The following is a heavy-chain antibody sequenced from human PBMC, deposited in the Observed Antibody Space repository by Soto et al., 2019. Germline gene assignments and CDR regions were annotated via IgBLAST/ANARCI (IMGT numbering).Heavy chain of an antibody. CDR3: ARAGSPFDSDSSGYWGFDH. V-gene: IGHV3-53*01. J-gene: IGHJ4*02. CDR1: GFTFSNNY. Sequence: GGSLRLSCAASGFTFSNNYMNWVRQAPGKGLEWVSVVYSGGTTYYADSVRGRFTVSRGDSKNTLFLQMSSLRAEDTAVYYCARAGSPFDSDSSGYWGFDHWGQGTLVTVSS. D-gene: IGHD3-22*01. CDR2: VYSGGTT.